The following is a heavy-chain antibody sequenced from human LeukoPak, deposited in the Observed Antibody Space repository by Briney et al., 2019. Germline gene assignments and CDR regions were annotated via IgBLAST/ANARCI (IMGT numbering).Heavy chain of an antibody. V-gene: IGHV3-48*03. CDR3: AELGITMIGGV. CDR2: ISSSGSTI. CDR1: GFTFSSYE. J-gene: IGHJ6*04. Sequence: GGSLRLSCAASGFTFSSYEMNWVRQAPGKGLEGVSYISSSGSTIYYADSVKGRFTISRDNAKNSLYLQMSSLRAEDTAVYYCAELGITMIGGVWGKGTTVTISS. D-gene: IGHD3-10*02.